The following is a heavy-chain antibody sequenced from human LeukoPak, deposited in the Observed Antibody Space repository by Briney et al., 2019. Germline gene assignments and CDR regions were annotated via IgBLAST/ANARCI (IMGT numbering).Heavy chain of an antibody. Sequence: GGSLRLSCAASGFTFSSYEMNWVRQAPGKGLEWVSYISSSGSTIYYADSVKGRFTISRDNTKNTVYLQMNSLRADDTAVYYCARDVGFIVGATPGAFDIWGQGTMVTVSS. CDR2: ISSSGSTI. D-gene: IGHD1-26*01. CDR3: ARDVGFIVGATPGAFDI. CDR1: GFTFSSYE. V-gene: IGHV3-48*03. J-gene: IGHJ3*02.